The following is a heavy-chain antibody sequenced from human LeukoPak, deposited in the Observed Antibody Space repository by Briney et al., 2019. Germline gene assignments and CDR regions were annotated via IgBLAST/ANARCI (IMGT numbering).Heavy chain of an antibody. CDR1: GGTFSSYA. V-gene: IGHV1-69*13. D-gene: IGHD3-22*01. Sequence: SVKVSCKASGGTFSSYAISWVRQAPGQGLEWMGGIIPIFGTANYAQKFQGRVTITADESTSTAYMELSSLRSEDTAVYYCARDQGRDYDSSGYYIPYDYWGQGTLVTVSS. CDR2: IIPIFGTA. J-gene: IGHJ4*02. CDR3: ARDQGRDYDSSGYYIPYDY.